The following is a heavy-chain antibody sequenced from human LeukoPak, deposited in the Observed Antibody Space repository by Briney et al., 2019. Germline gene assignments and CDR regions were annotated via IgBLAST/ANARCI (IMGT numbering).Heavy chain of an antibody. J-gene: IGHJ4*02. CDR2: IYYTGNT. V-gene: IGHV4-59*01. CDR1: GGSISSYY. CDR3: AGSPNPYYFDF. Sequence: SETLSLTCTVSGGSISSYYWILIRQSPEKGLEWIGYIYYTGNTNYNPSLKSRVTILVDASKNQFSLNLSSVTAADTAVYYCAGSPNPYYFDFWGQGSLVTVSS. D-gene: IGHD6-19*01.